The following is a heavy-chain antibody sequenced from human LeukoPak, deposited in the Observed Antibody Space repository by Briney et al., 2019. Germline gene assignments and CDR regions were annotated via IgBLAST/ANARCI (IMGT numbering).Heavy chain of an antibody. J-gene: IGHJ3*02. CDR3: AHSPLAPLPYVISGLRYAFDI. V-gene: IGHV2-5*02. CDR2: IYWDDAK. CDR1: GFSFSTSGVG. Sequence: SGPTLFNPTQPLTLTCTFSGFSFSTSGVGVGWIRQPPGKALEWLALIYWDDAKRYTPSPKRRSTIPKDTAKNQVVLTMTNMDPGDTATYYCAHSPLAPLPYVISGLRYAFDIWGQGTMVTVSS. D-gene: IGHD3-22*01.